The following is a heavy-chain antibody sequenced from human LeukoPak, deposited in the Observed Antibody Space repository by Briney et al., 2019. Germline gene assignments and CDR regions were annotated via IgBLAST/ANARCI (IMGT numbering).Heavy chain of an antibody. V-gene: IGHV5-51*01. CDR1: GYSFPSYW. Sequence: GESLKISCKGSGYSFPSYWIGWVRQMPGKGLEWMRIIYPVNSDTRYSPSFQGQVTISADKSINTAYLQWSSLKASDTAMYYCARRGYTYGSRVANWFDPWGQGTLVTVSS. J-gene: IGHJ5*02. CDR3: ARRGYTYGSRVANWFDP. D-gene: IGHD5-18*01. CDR2: IYPVNSDT.